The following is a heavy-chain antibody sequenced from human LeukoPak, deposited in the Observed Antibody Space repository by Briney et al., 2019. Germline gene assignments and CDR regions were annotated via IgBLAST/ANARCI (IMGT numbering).Heavy chain of an antibody. J-gene: IGHJ4*02. Sequence: GGSLRLSCAASGFTFSSYAMSWVRQAPGKGLEWVSAISGSGGSTYYADSVKGRFTISRDNSKNTLYLQMNSLRAEDTAVYYCAKDKLRFLEWLWDYWGQGTLVTVSS. CDR1: GFTFSSYA. V-gene: IGHV3-23*01. D-gene: IGHD3-3*01. CDR3: AKDKLRFLEWLWDY. CDR2: ISGSGGST.